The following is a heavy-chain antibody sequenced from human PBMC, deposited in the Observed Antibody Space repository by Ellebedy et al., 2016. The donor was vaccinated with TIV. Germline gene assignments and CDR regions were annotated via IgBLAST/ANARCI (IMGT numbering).Heavy chain of an antibody. CDR3: ARSPWGLLVPGSVSYFDS. CDR2: INPNNGDT. CDR1: GYTFTGYY. Sequence: AASVKVSCKASGYTFTGYYMHWVRQAPGQGLEWMGWINPNNGDTLYAQKFQDRVTMTRDTSITTAYLVLSRLRSDDTAVFYCARSPWGLLVPGSVSYFDSWGQGTPVTVSS. D-gene: IGHD1-26*01. V-gene: IGHV1-2*02. J-gene: IGHJ4*02.